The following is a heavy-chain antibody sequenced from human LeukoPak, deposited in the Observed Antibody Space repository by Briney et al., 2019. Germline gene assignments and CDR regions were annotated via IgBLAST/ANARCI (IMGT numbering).Heavy chain of an antibody. CDR2: IYLGNNT. V-gene: IGHV3-53*01. D-gene: IGHD1-26*01. Sequence: GGSLRLSCAASGFTVISNYMGWVRQAPGKGLEWLSVIYLGNNTFYADSVKGRFAISRDKSKNTVFLQMNSLRAEDTAVYYCAPKKVGATSSRVGWFDPWGQGTLVTVSS. J-gene: IGHJ5*02. CDR3: APKKVGATSSRVGWFDP. CDR1: GFTVISNY.